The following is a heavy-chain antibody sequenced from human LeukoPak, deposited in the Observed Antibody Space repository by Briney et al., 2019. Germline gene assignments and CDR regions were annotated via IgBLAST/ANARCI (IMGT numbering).Heavy chain of an antibody. CDR2: IDPSDSYT. V-gene: IGHV5-10-1*01. Sequence: GESLKISCKGSGYSVTSYWISWVRQMPGKGLEWMGRIDPSDSYTNYSPSFQGHVTISADKSISTAYLQWSSLKASDTAMYYCARRLYSGDEAYDYWGQGTLVTVSS. D-gene: IGHD5-12*01. J-gene: IGHJ4*02. CDR3: ARRLYSGDEAYDY. CDR1: GYSVTSYW.